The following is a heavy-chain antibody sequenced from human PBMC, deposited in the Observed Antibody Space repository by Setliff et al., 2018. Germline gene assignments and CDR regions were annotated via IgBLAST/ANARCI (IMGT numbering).Heavy chain of an antibody. J-gene: IGHJ3*01. V-gene: IGHV3-48*03. Sequence: PGGSLRLSCVASGFTFSNYEMIWVRQAPGKGLEWISYIASRGNTKYCADSVEGRFTVSRDNAMNSLFLQMDSLRVDDTAVYYCGRAGKPYAIDVWGQGTMVTVSS. CDR2: IASRGNTK. CDR1: GFTFSNYE. CDR3: GRAGKPYAIDV.